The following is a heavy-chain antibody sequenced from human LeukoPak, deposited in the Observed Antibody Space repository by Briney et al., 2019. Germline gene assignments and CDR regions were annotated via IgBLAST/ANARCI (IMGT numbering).Heavy chain of an antibody. CDR3: ARERLRQSGMDV. J-gene: IGHJ6*02. CDR1: GYTFTGYY. D-gene: IGHD4-17*01. Sequence: ASVKVSCKASGYTFTGYYMHWVRQAPGQGLEWMGRINPNSGGTNYAQKFQGRATMTRDTSINTAYMELSRLRSDDTAVYYCARERLRQSGMDVWGQGTTVTVSS. CDR2: INPNSGGT. V-gene: IGHV1-2*06.